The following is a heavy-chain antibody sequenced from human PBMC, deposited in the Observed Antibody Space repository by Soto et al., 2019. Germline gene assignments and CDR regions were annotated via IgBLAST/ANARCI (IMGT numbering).Heavy chain of an antibody. CDR1: GYSISSTNW. V-gene: IGHV4-28*01. Sequence: SETLSLTCAVSGYSISSTNWWGWIRQPPEKGLEWIGYIYYSGSAYYNPSLNSRVTLSVDTSKNQFSPKLRSVTAVDTAVYYCARINSYGARFLTDWGQGIPVTVYS. CDR3: ARINSYGARFLTD. CDR2: IYYSGSA. J-gene: IGHJ4*02. D-gene: IGHD3-16*01.